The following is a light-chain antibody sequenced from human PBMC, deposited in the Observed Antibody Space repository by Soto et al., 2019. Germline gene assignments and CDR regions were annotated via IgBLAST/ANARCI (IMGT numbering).Light chain of an antibody. Sequence: DIQLTQSPSTLSASVGDRVTITCRASQSISSWLAWYQQKPGKAPKLLIYKTSSLESGVPSRFSGSGSGTEFTLTISSLQPDDFASYYCQQYISYPLTFGGGTKVEIK. CDR3: QQYISYPLT. CDR2: KTS. CDR1: QSISSW. V-gene: IGKV1-5*03. J-gene: IGKJ4*01.